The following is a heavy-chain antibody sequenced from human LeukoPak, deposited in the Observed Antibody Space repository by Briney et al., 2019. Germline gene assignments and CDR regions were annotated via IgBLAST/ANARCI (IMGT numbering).Heavy chain of an antibody. CDR3: ARLPQSRKVDY. CDR1: GGSISSSSYY. V-gene: IGHV4-39*07. Sequence: SETLSLTCTVSGGSISSSSYYWGWIRQPPGKGLEWIGEITHSGSTNYNPSLKSRVTISVDTSKNQFSLKLSSVTAADTAVYYCARLPQSRKVDYWGQGTLVTVSS. CDR2: ITHSGST. J-gene: IGHJ4*02.